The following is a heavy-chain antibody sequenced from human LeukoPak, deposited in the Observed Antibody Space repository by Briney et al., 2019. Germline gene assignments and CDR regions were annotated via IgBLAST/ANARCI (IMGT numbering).Heavy chain of an antibody. D-gene: IGHD3-22*01. Sequence: GASVKVSCKASGYTFTGYYMHWVRPAPGQGLEWMGWINPNSGGTNYAQKFQGRVTMTRDTSISTAYMELSRLRSDDTAVYYCASSPPISSGYYYNYWGQGTLVTVSS. CDR3: ASSPPISSGYYYNY. CDR1: GYTFTGYY. CDR2: INPNSGGT. V-gene: IGHV1-2*02. J-gene: IGHJ4*02.